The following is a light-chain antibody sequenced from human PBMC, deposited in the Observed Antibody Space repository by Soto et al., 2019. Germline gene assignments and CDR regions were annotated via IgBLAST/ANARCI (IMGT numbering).Light chain of an antibody. CDR1: SSDVGDYNY. V-gene: IGLV2-11*01. CDR2: DVS. CDR3: CSYAGGYSWV. J-gene: IGLJ3*02. Sequence: QSVLTQPRSVSGSPGQSVTISRTGTSSDVGDYNYVSWYQQHPGTVPKLVIFDVSKRPSGVPHRFSGSKSGNTASLTISGLQPEDEADYYCCSYAGGYSWVFGGGTKLTVL.